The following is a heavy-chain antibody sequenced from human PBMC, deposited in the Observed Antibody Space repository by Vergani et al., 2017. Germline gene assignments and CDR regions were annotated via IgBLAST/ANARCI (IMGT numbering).Heavy chain of an antibody. Sequence: QVQLVQSGAEVKKPGASVKVSCKASGYTFTSYYMHWVRQAPGQGLEWMGWISAYNGNTNYAQKLQGRVTMTTDTSTSTAYMELRSLRSDDTAVYYCARDHVEGAYYYDSSGYYLYYYYGMDVWGQGTTVTVSS. CDR1: GYTFTSYY. V-gene: IGHV1-18*04. D-gene: IGHD3-22*01. J-gene: IGHJ6*02. CDR3: ARDHVEGAYYYDSSGYYLYYYYGMDV. CDR2: ISAYNGNT.